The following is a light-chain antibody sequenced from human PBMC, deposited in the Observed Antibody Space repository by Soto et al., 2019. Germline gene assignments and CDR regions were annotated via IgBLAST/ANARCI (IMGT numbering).Light chain of an antibody. CDR1: SSNIGSNT. CDR2: SNN. J-gene: IGLJ3*02. V-gene: IGLV1-44*01. CDR3: AAWNDSLNGSLV. Sequence: QSVLTQPPSASGTPGQRVTISCSGSSSNIGSNTVNWYQQLPGTAPKLLIYSNNQRPSGVPDRFPGSKSGTSASLAISGLQSEDEADYYCAAWNDSLNGSLVFGGGTQLTVL.